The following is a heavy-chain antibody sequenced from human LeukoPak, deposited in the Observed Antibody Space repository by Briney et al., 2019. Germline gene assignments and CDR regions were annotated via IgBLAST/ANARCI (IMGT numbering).Heavy chain of an antibody. D-gene: IGHD1-26*01. CDR3: AKVSAWAMVGATYFDY. J-gene: IGHJ4*02. Sequence: RAGGSLRLSCAASGFTFSSYAMSWVRQAPGKGLEWVSSIRGNSGSTYYADSVKGRFTISRDNSKNTVYLQMNSLRAEDTAVYYCAKVSAWAMVGATYFDYWGQGTLVTVSS. CDR2: IRGNSGST. V-gene: IGHV3-23*01. CDR1: GFTFSSYA.